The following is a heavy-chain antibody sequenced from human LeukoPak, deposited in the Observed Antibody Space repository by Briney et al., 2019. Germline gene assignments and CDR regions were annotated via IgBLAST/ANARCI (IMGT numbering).Heavy chain of an antibody. D-gene: IGHD3-22*01. CDR3: ARDKMYGYDGGAYRGNYYYFYAMDV. CDR2: INHSGST. V-gene: IGHV4-34*01. Sequence: SETLSLTCAVYGGSFSGYYWSWIRQPPGKGLEWIGEINHSGSTNYNPSLKSRVTISVDTSKNQFSLKLSSVTAADTAVYYCARDKMYGYDGGAYRGNYYYFYAMDVWGQGTTVTVSS. CDR1: GGSFSGYY. J-gene: IGHJ6*02.